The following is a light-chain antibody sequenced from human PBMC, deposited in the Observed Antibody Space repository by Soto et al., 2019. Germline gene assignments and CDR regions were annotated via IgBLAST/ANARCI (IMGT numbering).Light chain of an antibody. Sequence: DILLTQSPGTLTLSPGESPTLSCRASQSVSNNYLAWYQQKPGQAPRLLIYGASNRATGIPDRFSGSGSGTDFTLTISRLEPEDFAVYYCQQYGSSGTVGQGTKVDIK. V-gene: IGKV3-20*01. J-gene: IGKJ1*01. CDR1: QSVSNNY. CDR2: GAS. CDR3: QQYGSSGT.